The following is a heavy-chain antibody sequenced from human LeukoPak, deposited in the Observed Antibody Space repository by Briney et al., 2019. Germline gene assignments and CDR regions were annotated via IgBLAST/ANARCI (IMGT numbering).Heavy chain of an antibody. CDR3: ARVLWFGELLDFDY. V-gene: IGHV1-2*02. J-gene: IGHJ4*02. CDR2: INPKSGGT. Sequence: ASVKVSCKASRYTFTGYYMHWVRQAPARGLEWMGWINPKSGGTNYAQKIQGRVTMTRDTSISTDYMELSRLRSDETAVYYCARVLWFGELLDFDYWGQGTLVTVSS. D-gene: IGHD3-10*01. CDR1: RYTFTGYY.